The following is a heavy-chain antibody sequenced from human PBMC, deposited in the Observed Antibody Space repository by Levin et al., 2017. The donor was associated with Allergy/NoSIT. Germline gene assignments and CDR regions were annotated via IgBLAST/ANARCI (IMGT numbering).Heavy chain of an antibody. CDR3: ARYASPRRFDS. CDR2: MNEDGTEK. Sequence: PGGSLRLSCVVSGFTFRSYWMGWVRQAPGKGLEWVANMNEDGTEKYYVDSANGRFTISRDNAKNSLHLQMNSLRGDDTAIYYCARYASPRRFDSWGQGILVTVSS. D-gene: IGHD1-14*01. V-gene: IGHV3-7*01. J-gene: IGHJ5*01. CDR1: GFTFRSYW.